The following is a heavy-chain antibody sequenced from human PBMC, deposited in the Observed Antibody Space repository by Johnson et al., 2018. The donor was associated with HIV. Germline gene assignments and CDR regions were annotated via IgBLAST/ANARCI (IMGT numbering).Heavy chain of an antibody. D-gene: IGHD5-24*01. J-gene: IGHJ3*02. CDR1: GLTVSSNY. V-gene: IGHV3-66*01. CDR2: FFSGGTT. Sequence: VQLVESGGGLVQPGGSLRLACAASGLTVSSNYMSWVRQAPGKGLEWVSVFFSGGTTSYADSVNGRFTISRDNSKNTLFLQMNSLRADDTALYYCARACRDGYTCDAFDIWGQGTMVTVSS. CDR3: ARACRDGYTCDAFDI.